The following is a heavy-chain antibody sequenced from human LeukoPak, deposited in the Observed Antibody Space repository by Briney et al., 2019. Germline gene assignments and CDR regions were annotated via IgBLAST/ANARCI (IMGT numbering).Heavy chain of an antibody. Sequence: SETLSLTCTVSGGSISSSTYHWGWIRQPPGKGLEWIGSINYSGNTYYNPSLKSRVTKSVDTSKNQFSLKLSSVTAADTAVYYCARTPIAAAGTGPDYWGQGTLVTVSS. V-gene: IGHV4-39*07. CDR3: ARTPIAAAGTGPDY. D-gene: IGHD6-13*01. CDR2: INYSGNT. CDR1: GGSISSSTYH. J-gene: IGHJ4*02.